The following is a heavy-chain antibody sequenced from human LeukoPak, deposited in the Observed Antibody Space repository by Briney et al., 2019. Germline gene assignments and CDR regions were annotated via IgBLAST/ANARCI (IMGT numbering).Heavy chain of an antibody. CDR2: ISYDGSNK. Sequence: GRSLRLSCAASGFTFSSYAMHWVRQAPGKGLEWVAVISYDGSNKYYADSVKGRFTISRDNSKNTLYLQMNSLRAEDTAVYYCARDQSPVEMATMPDYWGQGTLVTVSS. V-gene: IGHV3-30-3*01. J-gene: IGHJ4*02. D-gene: IGHD5-24*01. CDR1: GFTFSSYA. CDR3: ARDQSPVEMATMPDY.